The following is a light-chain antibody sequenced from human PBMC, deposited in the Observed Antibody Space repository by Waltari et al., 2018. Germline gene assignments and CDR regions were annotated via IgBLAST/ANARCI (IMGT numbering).Light chain of an antibody. Sequence: DKVMTQTPLSLPVTPGEPASISCRSSQSLLDSDGYTHLHWYLQKPGQSPQLLIYLGSNRASGVPDRFSGSGSGTDVTLKISRVEADDVGVYYCMQTLQTPYSFGQGTKVEIQ. CDR2: LGS. CDR3: MQTLQTPYS. CDR1: QSLLDSDGYTH. J-gene: IGKJ2*03. V-gene: IGKV2-28*01.